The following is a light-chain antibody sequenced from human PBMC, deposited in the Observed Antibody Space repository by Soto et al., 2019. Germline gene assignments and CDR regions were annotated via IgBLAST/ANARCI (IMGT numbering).Light chain of an antibody. CDR3: AIWDSSLSAGL. Sequence: QSVLTQPPSVSAALGQKVTISCSGGSSNIGNNYVSWYQQVAGTAPKLLIFDNNKRPSGIPDRFSGSKSGTSATLGIAGLQTGDAADYYCAIWDSSLSAGLFGGGTQLTVL. J-gene: IGLJ3*02. V-gene: IGLV1-51*01. CDR2: DNN. CDR1: SSNIGNNY.